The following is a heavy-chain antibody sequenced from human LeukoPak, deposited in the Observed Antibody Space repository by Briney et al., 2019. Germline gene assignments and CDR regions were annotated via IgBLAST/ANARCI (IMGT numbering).Heavy chain of an antibody. V-gene: IGHV1-2*02. J-gene: IGHJ5*02. CDR2: INPNSGGT. D-gene: IGHD4-17*01. Sequence: ASVKVSCKASGYTFTGYYMHWVRQAPGQGLEWMGWINPNSGGTNYAQKFQGRVTMTRDTSISTAYMELSRPRSDDTAVYYCARDLDYGDYAWFDPWGQGTLVTVSS. CDR3: ARDLDYGDYAWFDP. CDR1: GYTFTGYY.